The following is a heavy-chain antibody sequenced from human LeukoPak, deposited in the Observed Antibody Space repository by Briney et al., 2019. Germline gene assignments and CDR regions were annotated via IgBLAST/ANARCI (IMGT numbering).Heavy chain of an antibody. CDR3: ARDHGYCTNGVCSDPY. D-gene: IGHD2-8*01. Sequence: GASVKVSCKASGYTFTSYDINWVRQAPGQGLEWMGIINPSGGSTSYAQKFQGRVTMTRDTSTSTVYMELSSLRSEDAAVYYCARDHGYCTNGVCSDPYWGQGTLVTVSS. CDR1: GYTFTSYD. V-gene: IGHV1-46*01. CDR2: INPSGGST. J-gene: IGHJ4*02.